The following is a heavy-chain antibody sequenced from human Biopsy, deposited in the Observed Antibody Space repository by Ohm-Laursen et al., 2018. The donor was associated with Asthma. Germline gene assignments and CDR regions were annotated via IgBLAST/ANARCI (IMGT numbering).Heavy chain of an antibody. V-gene: IGHV1-24*01. Sequence: ASVKVSCNISGYSLTDLSMHWVRQAPGQGLEWMGGHDHEEGGTVNARRFQGRVTMTEDTSTDTAYMELSSLSSGDTAVYYCASDFPKDYVRYNFQFWGQGTQVTVSS. CDR1: GYSLTDLS. CDR3: ASDFPKDYVRYNFQF. CDR2: HDHEEGGT. J-gene: IGHJ4*02. D-gene: IGHD4-17*01.